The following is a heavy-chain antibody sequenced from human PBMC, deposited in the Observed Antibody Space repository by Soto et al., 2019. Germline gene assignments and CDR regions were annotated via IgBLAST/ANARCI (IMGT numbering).Heavy chain of an antibody. V-gene: IGHV1-2*02. CDR3: ARDVVVVAATQSEYFQH. CDR1: GYTFTGYY. CDR2: INPNSGGT. D-gene: IGHD2-15*01. Sequence: ASVKVSCKASGYTFTGYYMHWVRQAPGQGLEWMGWINPNSGGTNYAQKFQGRVTITADKSSSTAYMELSSLRSEDTAVYYCARDVVVVAATQSEYFQHWGQGTLVTVSS. J-gene: IGHJ1*01.